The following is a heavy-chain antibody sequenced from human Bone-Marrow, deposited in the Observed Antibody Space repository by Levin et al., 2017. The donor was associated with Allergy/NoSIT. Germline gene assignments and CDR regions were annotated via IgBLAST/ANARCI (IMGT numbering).Heavy chain of an antibody. J-gene: IGHJ4*02. Sequence: GESLKISCKVSGYTLSELSVHWVRQAPGKGLEWMGGYDPEDGETIYAQNFQGRVTMTEDTSTDTAYMELSSLRSEDTAIYYCAKDTAWGVKGVDYWGKGTLVTVSS. V-gene: IGHV1-24*01. D-gene: IGHD3-10*01. CDR3: AKDTAWGVKGVDY. CDR1: GYTLSELS. CDR2: YDPEDGET.